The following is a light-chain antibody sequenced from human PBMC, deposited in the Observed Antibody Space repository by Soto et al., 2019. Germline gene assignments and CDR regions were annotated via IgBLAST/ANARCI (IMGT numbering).Light chain of an antibody. CDR1: QGISSY. CDR3: QQYYSYPLT. Sequence: AIPMTKSPSSLSASTGDRVTITCRASQGISSYLAWYQQKPGKAPKLLVYAASTLQSGVPSRFSGSGSGTDFTLTISCLQSEDFATYYCQQYYSYPLTFGGGTKVDIK. CDR2: AAS. J-gene: IGKJ4*01. V-gene: IGKV1-8*01.